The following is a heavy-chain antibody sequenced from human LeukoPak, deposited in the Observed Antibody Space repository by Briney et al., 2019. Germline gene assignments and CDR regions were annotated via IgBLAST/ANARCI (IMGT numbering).Heavy chain of an antibody. Sequence: PSETLSLTCAVYGGSFSGYYWSWIRQPAGEGLEWIGRLHTSGSTHYNPSLKSRVTMSVDTSKNQFSLKLRSLTAADTAFYYCARDRGDTAMFNWGQGTLVTVSS. CDR2: LHTSGST. D-gene: IGHD5-18*01. J-gene: IGHJ4*02. V-gene: IGHV4-4*07. CDR3: ARDRGDTAMFN. CDR1: GGSFSGYY.